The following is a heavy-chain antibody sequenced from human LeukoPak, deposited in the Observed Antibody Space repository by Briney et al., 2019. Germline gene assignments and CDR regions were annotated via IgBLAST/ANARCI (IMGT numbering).Heavy chain of an antibody. D-gene: IGHD5-12*01. CDR1: GGSISSGGYY. V-gene: IGHV4-31*03. J-gene: IGHJ4*02. CDR3: ARGAGYSGYDFDF. CDR2: IYYSGST. Sequence: PSQTLSLTCTVSGGSISSGGYYWSWIRQHPGKGLEWIEYIYYSGSTYYTPSLKSRVTISVDTSKNQFSLKLTSVTAADAAVYYCARGAGYSGYDFDFWGQGTLVTVSS.